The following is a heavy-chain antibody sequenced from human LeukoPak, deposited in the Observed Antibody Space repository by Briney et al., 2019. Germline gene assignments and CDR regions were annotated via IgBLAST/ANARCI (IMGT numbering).Heavy chain of an antibody. CDR2: ISAYNGNT. CDR1: GYTFTTYV. Sequence: ASVKVSCKASGYTFTTYVISWVRQAPGQGLEWMGWISAYNGNTKYAQKLQGRVTMTTDTSTSTAYMELRSLRSDDTAVCYCARVGPTTQSLGATDYWGQGTLVTVSS. J-gene: IGHJ4*02. V-gene: IGHV1-18*01. CDR3: ARVGPTTQSLGATDY. D-gene: IGHD1-26*01.